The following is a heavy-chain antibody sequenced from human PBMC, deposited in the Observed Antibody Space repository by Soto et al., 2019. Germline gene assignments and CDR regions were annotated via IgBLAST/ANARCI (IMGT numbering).Heavy chain of an antibody. CDR1: GFTFSSYG. Sequence: GGSLRLSCAASGFTFSSYGMHWVRQAPGKGLEWVAVIWYDGSNKYYADSVKGRFTISRDNSKNTLYLQMNSLRAEDTAVYYCARETLGYCSSTSCYRSNWFDPWGQGTLVTVSP. J-gene: IGHJ5*02. CDR2: IWYDGSNK. CDR3: ARETLGYCSSTSCYRSNWFDP. D-gene: IGHD2-2*01. V-gene: IGHV3-33*01.